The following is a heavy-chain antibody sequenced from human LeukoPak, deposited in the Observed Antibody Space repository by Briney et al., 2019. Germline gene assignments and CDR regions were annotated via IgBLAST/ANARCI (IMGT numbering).Heavy chain of an antibody. CDR1: GYTFTSYY. Sequence: GASVKVSCKASGYTFTSYYMHWVRQAPGQGLEWMGIINPSGGSTSYAQKFQGRVTMTRDMSTSTVYMELSSLRSEDTAVYYCARDPGYSYGLVINDYYYYMGVWGKGTTVTVSS. V-gene: IGHV1-46*01. D-gene: IGHD5-18*01. J-gene: IGHJ6*03. CDR3: ARDPGYSYGLVINDYYYYMGV. CDR2: INPSGGST.